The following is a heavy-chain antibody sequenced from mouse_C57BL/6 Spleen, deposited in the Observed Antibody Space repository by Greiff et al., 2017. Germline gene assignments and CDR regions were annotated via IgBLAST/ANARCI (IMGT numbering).Heavy chain of an antibody. D-gene: IGHD2-4*01. J-gene: IGHJ3*01. Sequence: EVKLVESGGGLVKPGGSLKLSCAASGFTFSDYGMHWVRQAPEKGLEWVAYISSGSSTIYYADTVKGRFTISRDNAKNTLFLQMTSLRSEDTAMYYCARYDYDENAYWGQGTLVTVSA. CDR2: ISSGSSTI. V-gene: IGHV5-17*01. CDR3: ARYDYDENAY. CDR1: GFTFSDYG.